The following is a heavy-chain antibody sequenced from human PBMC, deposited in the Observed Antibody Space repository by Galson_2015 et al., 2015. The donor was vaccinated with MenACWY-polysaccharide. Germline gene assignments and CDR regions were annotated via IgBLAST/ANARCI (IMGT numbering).Heavy chain of an antibody. CDR1: GVTVSSYA. Sequence: SVKLSCKASGVTVSSYAISWVRQAPGQGLEWMGRIIPILGIANYAQKIQGRVTITADKSTSTYYMELSSLRSEDTAVYYCARALAGEMRYSHGMDIWGQGTTVTVSS. CDR3: ARALAGEMRYSHGMDI. CDR2: IIPILGIA. D-gene: IGHD5-24*01. V-gene: IGHV1-69*04. J-gene: IGHJ6*02.